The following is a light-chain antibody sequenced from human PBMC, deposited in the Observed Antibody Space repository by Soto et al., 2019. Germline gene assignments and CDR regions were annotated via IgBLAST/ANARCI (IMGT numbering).Light chain of an antibody. V-gene: IGKV1-5*01. CDR3: QQYNSSSPT. CDR1: QSISTW. Sequence: IRMSQSVATLSASVGDRVTITCRASQSISTWLAWYQQKPGKAPKFLIYDASSLESGVPSRFSGSGSGTEFTLTIISLQPDDFATYYCQQYNSSSPTFGQGTKVDIK. J-gene: IGKJ1*01. CDR2: DAS.